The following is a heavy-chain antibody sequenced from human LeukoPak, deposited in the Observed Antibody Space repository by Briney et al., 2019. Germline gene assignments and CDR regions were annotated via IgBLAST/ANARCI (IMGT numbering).Heavy chain of an antibody. CDR1: GGSISSYY. D-gene: IGHD4-11*01. CDR3: ARAGPPSYSKFDWFDP. CDR2: IYTSGST. V-gene: IGHV4-4*07. Sequence: SETLSLTCTVSGGSISSYYWSWIRQPAGKGLEWIGRIYTSGSTNYNPSLKSRVTMSVDTSKNQFSLKLSSVTAADTAVYYCARAGPPSYSKFDWFDPWGQGTLVTVSS. J-gene: IGHJ5*02.